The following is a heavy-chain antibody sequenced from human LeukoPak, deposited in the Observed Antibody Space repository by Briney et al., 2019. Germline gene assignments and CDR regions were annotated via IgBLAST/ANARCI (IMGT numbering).Heavy chain of an antibody. D-gene: IGHD6-13*01. CDR1: GGSISSGGYY. CDR3: ARSIAAAGIFDY. V-gene: IGHV4-31*02. CDR2: ICYSGST. J-gene: IGHJ4*02. Sequence: SETLSLTCTVSGGSISSGGYYWSWIRQHPGKGPEWIGYICYSGSTYYNPSLKSRVTISVDTSKNQFSLKLGSVTAADTAVYYCARSIAAAGIFDYWGQGTLVTVSS.